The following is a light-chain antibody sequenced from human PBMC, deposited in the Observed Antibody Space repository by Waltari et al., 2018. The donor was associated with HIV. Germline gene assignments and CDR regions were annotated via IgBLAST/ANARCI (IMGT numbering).Light chain of an antibody. CDR2: EVN. CDR1: SSDVGDYNS. CDR3: SSYVGSNRV. J-gene: IGLJ3*02. Sequence: QSALTQPPPASGSPGQSVTISCTGISSDVGDYNSVSWYQQPPGKAPQLMIYEVNKRPSGVPDRFSGSKSGNTASLTVSGLQAEDEADYYCSSYVGSNRVFGGGTKLTVL. V-gene: IGLV2-8*01.